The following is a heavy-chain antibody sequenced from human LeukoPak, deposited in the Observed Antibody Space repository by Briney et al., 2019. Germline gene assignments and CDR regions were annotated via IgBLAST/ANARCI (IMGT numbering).Heavy chain of an antibody. V-gene: IGHV3-74*01. Sequence: PGGSLRLSCAASGFTISDHFMHWVRQGPGKGLMWVSRIDRDGSEINYADSVKGRFTISRGNAKNTLYLQMNSLRDEGTAVYYCARHIRAAAFDPWGQGTLVTVSS. D-gene: IGHD6-13*01. J-gene: IGHJ5*02. CDR2: IDRDGSEI. CDR3: ARHIRAAAFDP. CDR1: GFTISDHF.